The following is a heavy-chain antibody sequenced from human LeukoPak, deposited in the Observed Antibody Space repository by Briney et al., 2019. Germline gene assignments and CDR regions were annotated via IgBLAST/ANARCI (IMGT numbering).Heavy chain of an antibody. D-gene: IGHD2-15*01. CDR3: ARDRGGSQDQPTITDDWL. J-gene: IGHJ4*02. CDR1: GFTFSSYS. CDR2: ISSSSSYI. Sequence: YPGGSLRLSCVASGFTFSSYSMNWVRQAPGRGPEWVSSISSSSSYIYYADSVKGRFTISRDNAKNTLYLQMNSLRAEDTAVYYCARDRGGSQDQPTITDDWLWGQGTLVTVSS. V-gene: IGHV3-21*04.